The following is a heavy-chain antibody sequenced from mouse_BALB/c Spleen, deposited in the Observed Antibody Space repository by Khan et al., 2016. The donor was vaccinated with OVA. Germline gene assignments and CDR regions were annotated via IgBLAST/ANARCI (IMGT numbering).Heavy chain of an antibody. V-gene: IGHV1-61*01. D-gene: IGHD1-2*01. CDR2: IHPSDSET. CDR1: GYSLTSYW. CDR3: ARGNTASYWYFGV. Sequence: QVQLQQSGAELVRPGASVKLSCKASGYSLTSYWMNWVKQRPGQGLEWIGMIHPSDSETTLNQKFKDKATLTVDKSSSTAYMQLSSPTSEDSAVXYCARGNTASYWYFGVWGAGTTVTVSS. J-gene: IGHJ1*01.